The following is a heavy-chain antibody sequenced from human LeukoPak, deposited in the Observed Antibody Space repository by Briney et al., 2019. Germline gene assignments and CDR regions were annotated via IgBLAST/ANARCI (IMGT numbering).Heavy chain of an antibody. CDR1: GFTLSSDW. J-gene: IGHJ4*02. CDR2: INSDGSIT. V-gene: IGHV3-74*01. CDR3: ARVRATFSPHFDN. D-gene: IGHD5-12*01. Sequence: PGGSLRLSCAASGFTLSSDWMHWVRRAPGKGLMWVSRINSDGSITNYADSVKGRFTISRDNAKNTLYLQMNSLRAEDTAVYYCARVRATFSPHFDNWGQGTLVTVSS.